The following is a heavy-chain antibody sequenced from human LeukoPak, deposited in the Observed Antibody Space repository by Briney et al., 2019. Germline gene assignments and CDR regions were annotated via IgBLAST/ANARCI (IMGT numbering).Heavy chain of an antibody. D-gene: IGHD5-18*01. CDR3: ARHSYGYVRIFDY. CDR2: IYTSGST. CDR1: GGSISSYY. Sequence: SETPSLTCTVSGGSISSYYWSWIRQPPGKGLEWSGYIYTSGSTNYNPSLKSRVTISVDTSKNQFSLKLSSVTAADTAVYYCARHSYGYVRIFDYWGQGTLVTVSS. V-gene: IGHV4-4*09. J-gene: IGHJ4*02.